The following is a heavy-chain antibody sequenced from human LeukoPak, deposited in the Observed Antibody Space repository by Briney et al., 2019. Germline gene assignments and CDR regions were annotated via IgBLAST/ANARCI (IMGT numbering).Heavy chain of an antibody. J-gene: IGHJ4*02. CDR1: GFTFSSYA. Sequence: GGSLRLSCAASGFTFSSYAMSCVRQSPGKGLEWVSAISGSVGSTYYADSGKGRFTISRDNSKNTLYLQMNTLRPEDTAVYYCAKRQKQRSFFDYWGERTLVTVS. CDR3: AKRQKQRSFFDY. V-gene: IGHV3-23*01. CDR2: ISGSVGST. D-gene: IGHD6-25*01.